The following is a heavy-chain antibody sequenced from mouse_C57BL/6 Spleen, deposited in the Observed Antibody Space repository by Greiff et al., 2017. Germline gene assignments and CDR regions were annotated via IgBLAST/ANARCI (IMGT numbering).Heavy chain of an antibody. CDR1: GYTFTSYW. CDR3: ATGLWYGMYY. CDR2: IDPTSGGT. D-gene: IGHD1-1*02. Sequence: QVQLQQSGAELVKPGASVKLSCKASGYTFTSYWMHWVKQRPGRGLEWIGRIDPTSGGTKYNEKFKSKATLTVDKPSSTAYMKLSSLTSEDYAVCYCATGLWYGMYYWGQGPSVTVSS. J-gene: IGHJ4*01. V-gene: IGHV1-72*01.